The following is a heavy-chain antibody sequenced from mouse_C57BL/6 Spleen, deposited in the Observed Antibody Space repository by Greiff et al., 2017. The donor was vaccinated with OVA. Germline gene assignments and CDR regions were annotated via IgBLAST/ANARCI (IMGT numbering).Heavy chain of an antibody. V-gene: IGHV1-64*01. CDR1: GYTFTSYW. CDR2: IRPNSGST. J-gene: IGHJ1*03. D-gene: IGHD1-1*01. Sequence: QVQLQQPGAELVKPGASVKLSCKASGYTFTSYWMPWVKQRPGQGLEWIGMIRPNSGSTNYNEKFKSKATLTVDKSTSTAYMQLSSLTSEDSAVYYCAIITTVDWYFDVWGTGTTVTVSS. CDR3: AIITTVDWYFDV.